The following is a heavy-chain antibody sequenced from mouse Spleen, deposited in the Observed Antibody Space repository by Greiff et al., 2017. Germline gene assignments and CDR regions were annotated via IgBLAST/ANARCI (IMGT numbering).Heavy chain of an antibody. V-gene: IGHV7-1*01. CDR3: ARDGLYGYFDV. Sequence: EVHLVESGGGLVQAGRSLRLSCATSGFTFSDFYMEWVRQAPGKGLEWIAASRNKANDYTTEYSASVKGRFIVSRDTSQSILYLQMNALRAEDTAIYYCARDGLYGYFDVWGAGTTVTVSS. J-gene: IGHJ1*01. CDR1: GFTFSDFY. CDR2: SRNKANDYTT.